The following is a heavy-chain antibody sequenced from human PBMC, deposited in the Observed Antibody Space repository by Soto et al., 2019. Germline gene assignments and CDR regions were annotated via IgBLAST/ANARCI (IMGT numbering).Heavy chain of an antibody. CDR3: ARGRYCLTGRCFPNWFDS. Sequence: SETLSLTCSVSGDSISTVDYFWAWIRQPPGQALEYIGYIYKSTTTYYNPSFESRVAISLDTSKSQFSLNVTSVTAADTAVYFCARGRYCLTGRCFPNWFDSWGQGTLVT. D-gene: IGHD2-15*01. CDR1: GDSISTVDYF. J-gene: IGHJ5*01. V-gene: IGHV4-30-4*01. CDR2: IYKSTTT.